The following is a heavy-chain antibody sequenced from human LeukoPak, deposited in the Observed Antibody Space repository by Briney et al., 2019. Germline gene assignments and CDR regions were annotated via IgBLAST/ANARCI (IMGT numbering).Heavy chain of an antibody. J-gene: IGHJ4*02. D-gene: IGHD6-13*01. V-gene: IGHV1-2*02. CDR2: INPNSGGT. Sequence: GASVKVSCKPPLYTFTGYYMHSVRANPGQRLEWMGWINPNSGGTHYTQKLQGGVTLTRETTISTAYMEQSTVREDDTAVYYCARGSPPVGSWAFDYWGQGTLVTVSS. CDR1: LYTFTGYY. CDR3: ARGSPPVGSWAFDY.